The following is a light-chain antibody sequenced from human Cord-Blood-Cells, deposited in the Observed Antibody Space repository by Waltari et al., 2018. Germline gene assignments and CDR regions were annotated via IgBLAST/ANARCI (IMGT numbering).Light chain of an antibody. CDR2: AAS. Sequence: DIQMTQSPSSLSASVGDRVTITCRASQSISSYLHWYQQKPGKAPKLLIYAASSLQSGVPSRCSGSGAGTDFSLTISSLQPEDFSTYYCQQSYSTLFTFGPGTKVDIK. V-gene: IGKV1-39*01. CDR3: QQSYSTLFT. CDR1: QSISSY. J-gene: IGKJ3*01.